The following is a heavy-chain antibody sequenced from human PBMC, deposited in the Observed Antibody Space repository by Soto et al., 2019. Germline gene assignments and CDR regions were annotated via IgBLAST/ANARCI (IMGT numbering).Heavy chain of an antibody. CDR1: GFTFSSYG. Sequence: QVQLVESGGGVVQPGRSLRLSCAASGFTFSSYGMHWVRQAPGKGLEWVAVISYDGSNKYYADSVKGRFTISRDNSKNTLYLQMNSPRAEDTAVYYCAKDCFMRGSPPDYGDYSCGMDVWGQGTTVTVSS. D-gene: IGHD4-17*01. CDR3: AKDCFMRGSPPDYGDYSCGMDV. V-gene: IGHV3-30*18. J-gene: IGHJ6*02. CDR2: ISYDGSNK.